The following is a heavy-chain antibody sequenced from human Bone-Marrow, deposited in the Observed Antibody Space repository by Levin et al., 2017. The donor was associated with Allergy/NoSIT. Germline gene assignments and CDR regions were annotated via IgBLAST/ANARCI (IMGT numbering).Heavy chain of an antibody. V-gene: IGHV3-23*01. CDR3: AKKDWGDTTGPPILNN. Sequence: PGGSLRLSCAASGFTFSTFAMSWVRQAPGKGLEWVAAIGGSGDDSSHADSVKGRFIISRDNSINTLYLQMNRLKDEDTAVYYCAKKDWGDTTGPPILNNWGQGTLVTVSS. D-gene: IGHD3/OR15-3a*01. J-gene: IGHJ4*02. CDR1: GFTFSTFA. CDR2: IGGSGDDS.